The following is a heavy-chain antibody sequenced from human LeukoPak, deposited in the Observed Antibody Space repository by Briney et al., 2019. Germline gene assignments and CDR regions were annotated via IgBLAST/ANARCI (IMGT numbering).Heavy chain of an antibody. V-gene: IGHV3-21*01. CDR1: GFTFSSYS. CDR3: ARDPQLERPRPDY. Sequence: AGGSLRLSCAASGFTFSSYSMSWVRQAPGKGLEWVSSISSSSSYIYYADSVKGRFTISRDNAKNSLYLQMNSLRAEDTAVYYCARDPQLERPRPDYWGQGTLVTVSS. J-gene: IGHJ4*02. CDR2: ISSSSSYI. D-gene: IGHD1-1*01.